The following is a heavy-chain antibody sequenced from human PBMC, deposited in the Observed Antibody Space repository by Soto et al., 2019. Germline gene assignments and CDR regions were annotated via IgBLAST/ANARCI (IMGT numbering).Heavy chain of an antibody. CDR3: ARQDSSPPDAFDI. Sequence: SETLSLTCAVSGYSISSGYYGGWIRQPPGKGLEWIGSIYHSGSTYYNPSLKSRVTISVDTSKNQFSLKLSSVTAADTAVYYCARQDSSPPDAFDIWGQGTMVTVSS. CDR1: GYSISSGYY. J-gene: IGHJ3*02. D-gene: IGHD6-13*01. CDR2: IYHSGST. V-gene: IGHV4-38-2*01.